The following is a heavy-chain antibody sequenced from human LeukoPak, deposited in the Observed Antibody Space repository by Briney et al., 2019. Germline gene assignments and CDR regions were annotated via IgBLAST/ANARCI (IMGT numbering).Heavy chain of an antibody. CDR3: ATDLVGQSWYYFDY. Sequence: ASVKVSCKVSGDTLTELSMHWVRQAPGKGLEWMGDFDPEDGETIYAQNFQGRVTMTEDTSTDTAYMELSSLISVDTAVYYCATDLVGQSWYYFDYWGQGTLVTVSS. CDR2: FDPEDGET. D-gene: IGHD6-13*01. J-gene: IGHJ4*02. V-gene: IGHV1-24*01. CDR1: GDTLTELS.